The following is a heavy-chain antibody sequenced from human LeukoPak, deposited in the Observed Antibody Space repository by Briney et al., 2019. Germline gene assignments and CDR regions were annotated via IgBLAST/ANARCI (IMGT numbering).Heavy chain of an antibody. CDR1: GGSISSGDYY. CDR2: IYYSGST. V-gene: IGHV4-30-4*01. J-gene: IGHJ4*02. D-gene: IGHD6-13*01. Sequence: SETLSLTCAVSGGSISSGDYYWSWIRQPPGKGLEWIGYIYYSGSTYYNPSLKSRVTISVDTSKNQFSLKLSSVTAADTAVYYCAREQSWYLDYWGQGTLVTVSS. CDR3: AREQSWYLDY.